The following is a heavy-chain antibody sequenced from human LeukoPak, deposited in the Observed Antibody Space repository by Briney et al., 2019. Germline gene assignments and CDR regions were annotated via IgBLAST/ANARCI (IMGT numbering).Heavy chain of an antibody. CDR3: ARAYYYDSSGYPTLYYYYGMDV. Sequence: PSETLSLTCTVSGGSFSSGSYYWSWIRPPPGKGLEWIGYIYYSGSTNYNPSLKSRVTISVDTSKNQFSLKLSSVTAADTAVYYCARAYYYDSSGYPTLYYYYGMDVWGQGTTVTVSS. CDR2: IYYSGST. V-gene: IGHV4-61*01. CDR1: GGSFSSGSYY. J-gene: IGHJ6*02. D-gene: IGHD3-22*01.